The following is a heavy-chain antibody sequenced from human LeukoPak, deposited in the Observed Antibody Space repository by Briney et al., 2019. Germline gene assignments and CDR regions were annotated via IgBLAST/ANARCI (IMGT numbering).Heavy chain of an antibody. J-gene: IGHJ4*02. Sequence: PGGSLRLSCAASGFTFGNYVLAWVRHAPGKGLEWVSAISGSGRDTHYADSVKGRFTTSRDNSKNTLYLHMNSLRVEDTALYYCAKEMGNSQPFDYWGQGTLVTVSS. V-gene: IGHV3-23*01. CDR3: AKEMGNSQPFDY. CDR2: ISGSGRDT. CDR1: GFTFGNYV. D-gene: IGHD2/OR15-2a*01.